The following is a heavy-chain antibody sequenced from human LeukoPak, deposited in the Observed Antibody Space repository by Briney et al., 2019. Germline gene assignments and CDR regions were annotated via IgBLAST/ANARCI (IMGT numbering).Heavy chain of an antibody. D-gene: IGHD6-13*01. CDR3: ARDPVAGAAAGTGY. CDR2: IYSGGST. Sequence: GGSLRLSCAASGFTVSSNYMSWVRQAPGKGLEWVSVIYSGGSTYYADSVKGRFTISRDNSKNTLYLQMNSLRAEDTAVYYCARDPVAGAAAGTGYWGQGTLVTVSS. J-gene: IGHJ4*02. CDR1: GFTVSSNY. V-gene: IGHV3-66*01.